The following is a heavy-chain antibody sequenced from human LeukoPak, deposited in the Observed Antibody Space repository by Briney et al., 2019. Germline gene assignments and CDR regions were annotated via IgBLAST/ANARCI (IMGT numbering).Heavy chain of an antibody. CDR1: GGSISSSSYY. CDR2: IYHSGYT. CDR3: ARSSMFRGVTVDY. J-gene: IGHJ4*02. V-gene: IGHV4-39*01. Sequence: PSETLSLTCTVSGGSISSSSYYWGWIRQPPGEALEWIGSIYHSGYTYYNPSLKSRVTISVDTSKSQFSLKLSSVTAADTAVYYCARSSMFRGVTVDYWGQGTLVTVSS. D-gene: IGHD3-10*01.